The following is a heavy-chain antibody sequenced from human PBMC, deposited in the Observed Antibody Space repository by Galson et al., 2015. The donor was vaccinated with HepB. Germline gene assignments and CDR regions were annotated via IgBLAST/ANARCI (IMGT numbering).Heavy chain of an antibody. CDR3: TKEGSGSYYGYSDY. D-gene: IGHD1-26*01. CDR2: ISWNSASI. Sequence: SLRLSCAASGFTFDDYPMHWVRQAPGKGLEWVSGISWNSASIHYADSVKGRFSVSRDNAKNSLYLQMNSLRPEDTAFYYCTKEGSGSYYGYSDYWGQRTLVTVSS. CDR1: GFTFDDYP. V-gene: IGHV3-9*01. J-gene: IGHJ4*02.